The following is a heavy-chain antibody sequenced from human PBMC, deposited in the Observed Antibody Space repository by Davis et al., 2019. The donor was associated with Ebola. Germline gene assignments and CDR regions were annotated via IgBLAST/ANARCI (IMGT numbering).Heavy chain of an antibody. CDR3: ARHGPRIAAAGKGWFDP. CDR1: GGSISSSSYY. Sequence: PSETLSLTCTVSGGSISSSSYYWGWIRQPPGKGLEWIGSIYYSGSTYYNPSLKSRVTISVDTSKNQFSLKLSSVTAADTAVYYCARHGPRIAAAGKGWFDPWGQGTLVTVSS. V-gene: IGHV4-39*01. D-gene: IGHD6-13*01. J-gene: IGHJ5*02. CDR2: IYYSGST.